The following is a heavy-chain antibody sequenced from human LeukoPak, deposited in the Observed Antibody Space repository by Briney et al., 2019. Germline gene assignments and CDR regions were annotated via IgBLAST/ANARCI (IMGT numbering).Heavy chain of an antibody. CDR3: ARQRNYGSGSPDY. J-gene: IGHJ4*02. D-gene: IGHD3-10*01. V-gene: IGHV4-39*01. Sequence: SETLSLTCTVSGGSISNSSYYWGWVRQPPGKGLEWIGTIYYSGSTYYIPSLKSRVTISVDTSKNQFSLKLSSVTAADTAVYYCARQRNYGSGSPDYWGQGTLVTVSS. CDR2: IYYSGST. CDR1: GGSISNSSYY.